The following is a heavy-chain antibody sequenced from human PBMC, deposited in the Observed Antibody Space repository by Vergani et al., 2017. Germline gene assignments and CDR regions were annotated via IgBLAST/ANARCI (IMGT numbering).Heavy chain of an antibody. Sequence: QVQLQESGPGLVKPSQTLSLTCTVSGGSISSSSYYWGWIRQPPGKGLEWIGSFYYSGSTYYNSSLKSRVTIFVETSKNQFSLKLSSVTAADTAVYYCARVSPIAVAPKRWGQGTLVTVSS. CDR2: FYYSGST. V-gene: IGHV4-39*01. D-gene: IGHD6-19*01. J-gene: IGHJ1*01. CDR3: ARVSPIAVAPKR. CDR1: GGSISSSSYY.